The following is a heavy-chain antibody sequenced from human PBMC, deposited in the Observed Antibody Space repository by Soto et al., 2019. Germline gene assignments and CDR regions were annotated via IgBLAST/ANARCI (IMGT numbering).Heavy chain of an antibody. CDR2: ISYDGSNK. CDR3: ARGPTLPIAVAREPPYYYYGMDV. CDR1: GFTFSSYA. V-gene: IGHV3-30-3*01. Sequence: GGSLRLSCAASGFTFSSYAMHWVRQAPGKGLEWVAVISYDGSNKYYADSVKGRFTISRDNSKNTLYLQMNSLRAEDTAVYYCARGPTLPIAVAREPPYYYYGMDVWGQGTTVTVSS. J-gene: IGHJ6*02. D-gene: IGHD6-19*01.